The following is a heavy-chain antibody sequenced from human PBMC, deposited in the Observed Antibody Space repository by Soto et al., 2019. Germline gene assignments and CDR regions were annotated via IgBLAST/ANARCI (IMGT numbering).Heavy chain of an antibody. J-gene: IGHJ6*04. V-gene: IGHV3-66*01. D-gene: IGHD2-8*01. Sequence: EVQLVESGGGLVQPGGSLRLSCVASGFTVSNNYMTWVRQAPGKGLEWVSNMYSGGGTYYTGSVKGIFTISRDSSTNTLYLQMDNVRAEDTAVYYCARDPGVNWAWGKGTTVTVSS. CDR3: ARDPGVNWA. CDR2: MYSGGGT. CDR1: GFTVSNNY.